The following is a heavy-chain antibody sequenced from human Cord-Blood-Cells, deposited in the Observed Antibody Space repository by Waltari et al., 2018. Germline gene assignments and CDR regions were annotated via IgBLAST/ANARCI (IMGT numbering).Heavy chain of an antibody. Sequence: QVQLVQSGAEVKKPGSSVKVSCKASGGTFSSYAISWLRQAPGQGLEWMGGISTILGTANYEQKCQGRVTITADESTSAAYMELSSLRSEDTAVYYCARDLTYSGSYYWFDPWGQGTLVTGSS. V-gene: IGHV1-69*01. CDR1: GGTFSSYA. J-gene: IGHJ5*02. CDR2: ISTILGTA. D-gene: IGHD1-26*01. CDR3: ARDLTYSGSYYWFDP.